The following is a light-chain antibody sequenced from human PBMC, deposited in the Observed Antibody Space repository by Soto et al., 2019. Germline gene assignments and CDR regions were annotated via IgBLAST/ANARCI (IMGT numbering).Light chain of an antibody. CDR1: QSVSSN. CDR3: QQYNNWPPGRT. V-gene: IGKV3-15*01. Sequence: EIVMTQSPATLSVSPGERATLSCRASQSVSSNLAWYQQKPGQAPRLLIYGASTRATVIPARFSGSESGTEFTLTISSLQSEDFAVYYCQQYNNWPPGRTFGQGTKVDIK. CDR2: GAS. J-gene: IGKJ1*01.